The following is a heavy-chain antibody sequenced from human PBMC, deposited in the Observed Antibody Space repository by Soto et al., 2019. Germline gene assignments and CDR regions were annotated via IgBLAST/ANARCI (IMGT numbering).Heavy chain of an antibody. Sequence: QVQLVQSGAEVKKPGSSVKLSCKASEGTFTSYVIKWVRQAPGQGLEWMGGIIPIFGTANYAQKFQGRFTSTADESPSTVYLDLSSLRSEDTAVYYCAREHSSPEYFYGMDVWGQGTTVPVSS. CDR2: IIPIFGTA. CDR3: AREHSSPEYFYGMDV. V-gene: IGHV1-69*01. CDR1: EGTFTSYV. J-gene: IGHJ6*02. D-gene: IGHD6-13*01.